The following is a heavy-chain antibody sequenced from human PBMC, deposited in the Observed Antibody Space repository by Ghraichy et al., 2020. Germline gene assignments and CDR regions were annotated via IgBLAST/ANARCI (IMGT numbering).Heavy chain of an antibody. Sequence: SVKVSCKASGGTFSSYAISWVRQAPGQGLEWMGGIIPIFGTANYAQKFQGRVTITADESTSTAYMELSSLRSEDTAVYYCARARGYCSGGSCSPYGWFDPWGQGTLVTVSS. D-gene: IGHD2-15*01. CDR1: GGTFSSYA. CDR3: ARARGYCSGGSCSPYGWFDP. J-gene: IGHJ5*02. CDR2: IIPIFGTA. V-gene: IGHV1-69*13.